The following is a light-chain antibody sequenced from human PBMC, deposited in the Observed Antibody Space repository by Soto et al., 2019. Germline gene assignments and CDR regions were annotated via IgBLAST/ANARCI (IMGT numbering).Light chain of an antibody. V-gene: IGKV1-33*01. CDR1: QNINNY. Sequence: DIQMTQSPSSLSASVGDRVTITCQASQNINNYLNWYQQKPGRAPKLLIYDASNLEAGVPSRFSGSGSGTDFTLTISSLQPEDFAAYYCLQDYSYPFTFGQGTKLEIK. CDR2: DAS. CDR3: LQDYSYPFT. J-gene: IGKJ2*01.